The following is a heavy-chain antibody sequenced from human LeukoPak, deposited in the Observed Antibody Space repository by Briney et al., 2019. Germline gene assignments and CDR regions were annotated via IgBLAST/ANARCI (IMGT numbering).Heavy chain of an antibody. V-gene: IGHV3-21*01. D-gene: IGHD3/OR15-3a*01. Sequence: GGSLRLSCAASGFTFSSYSMNWVRQAPGKGLEWVSSISSSGAYIFYADSVKGRFTISRDNAKNSLYLQMNSLRDEDTAVYYCARAFGLTDYWGQGTLVTVSS. J-gene: IGHJ4*02. CDR1: GFTFSSYS. CDR2: ISSSGAYI. CDR3: ARAFGLTDY.